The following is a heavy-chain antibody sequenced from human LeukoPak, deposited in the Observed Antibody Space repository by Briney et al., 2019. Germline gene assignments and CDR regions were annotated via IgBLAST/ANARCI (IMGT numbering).Heavy chain of an antibody. V-gene: IGHV3-48*01. CDR2: ISSSSSTI. Sequence: GGSLRLSCAASGFTFSDYNMNWVRQAPGKGLEWVSYISSSSSTIYYADSVKGRFTISRDNAENSLYLQMNSLRVEDTAVYYCARDAGGSGWPQGFDYWGQGTLVTVSS. CDR1: GFTFSDYN. D-gene: IGHD6-19*01. CDR3: ARDAGGSGWPQGFDY. J-gene: IGHJ4*02.